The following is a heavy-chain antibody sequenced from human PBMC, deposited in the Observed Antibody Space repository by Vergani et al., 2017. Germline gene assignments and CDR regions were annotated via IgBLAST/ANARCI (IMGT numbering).Heavy chain of an antibody. D-gene: IGHD1-26*01. CDR1: GFSLSTSGVG. CDR3: ARIASGSYGRYMDV. J-gene: IGHJ6*03. Sequence: QITLKESGPTLVKPTQTLTLTCTFSGFSLSTSGVGVGWIRQPPGKALEWLALIYWNDDKRYSPSLKSRLTITKDTSKNQVVLTMTNMDPVDTATYYCARIASGSYGRYMDVWGKGTTVTVSS. CDR2: IYWNDDK. V-gene: IGHV2-5*01.